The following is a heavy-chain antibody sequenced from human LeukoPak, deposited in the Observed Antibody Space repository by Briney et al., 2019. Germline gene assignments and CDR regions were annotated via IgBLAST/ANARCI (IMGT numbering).Heavy chain of an antibody. Sequence: GGSLRLSCAASGFTFSSYAMSWVRQAPGKGLEWVSAISGSGGSTYYADSVKGRFTISRDNSKNTLYLQVNSLRAEDTAVYYCAKDWPHYYGSGSYFDYWGQGTLVTVSS. CDR2: ISGSGGST. J-gene: IGHJ4*02. V-gene: IGHV3-23*01. CDR1: GFTFSSYA. D-gene: IGHD3-10*01. CDR3: AKDWPHYYGSGSYFDY.